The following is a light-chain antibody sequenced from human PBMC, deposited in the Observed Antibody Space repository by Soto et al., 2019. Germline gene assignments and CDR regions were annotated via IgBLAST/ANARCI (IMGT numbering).Light chain of an antibody. Sequence: EIVLTQSPGTLSLSPGERATLSCMASQSVTSNYLAWYQQKPGQAPRLLIYGASSRPTGVPDRFSGSGSGTDFTLTISRLEPEDFAVFYCLQYGTSPRTFGQGTKVEVK. CDR1: QSVTSNY. CDR3: LQYGTSPRT. V-gene: IGKV3-20*01. J-gene: IGKJ1*01. CDR2: GAS.